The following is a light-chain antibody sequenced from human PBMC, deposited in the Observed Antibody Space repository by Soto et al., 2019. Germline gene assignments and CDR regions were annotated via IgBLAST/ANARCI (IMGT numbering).Light chain of an antibody. CDR3: SSYTSSSTLVL. J-gene: IGLJ2*01. CDR1: SSDVGGYNY. V-gene: IGLV2-14*01. Sequence: QSALTQPASVSGSPGQSITISCTGTSSDVGGYNYVSWYQQHPGKAPKLMIYDVSNRPSGVSNRFSGSKSGNTASLTISGLQAEDEADYYCSSYTSSSTLVLFGGGTKLTV. CDR2: DVS.